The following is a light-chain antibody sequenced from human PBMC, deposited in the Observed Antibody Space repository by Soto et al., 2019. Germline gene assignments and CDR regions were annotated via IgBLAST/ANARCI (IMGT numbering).Light chain of an antibody. CDR1: QSVSSSY. Sequence: EILLTQSPGTLSFSPGERATLSCRASQSVSSSYLAWYQQKPGQAPRLLIYGASSRATGIPDRFSGSGSGTDFTLTISRLEPEDFAVYYCQQYGSSTGITFGQGTRLEIK. V-gene: IGKV3-20*01. CDR2: GAS. CDR3: QQYGSSTGIT. J-gene: IGKJ5*01.